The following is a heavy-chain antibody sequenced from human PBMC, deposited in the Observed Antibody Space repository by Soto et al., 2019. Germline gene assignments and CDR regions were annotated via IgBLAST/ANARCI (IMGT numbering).Heavy chain of an antibody. CDR1: GFTFTRYS. J-gene: IGHJ4*02. Sequence: GSLRLSCAASGFTFTRYSMNWVRQAPGKGLEWVSSISSTTNYIYYADSVEGRFTISRDNAKNSLYLQMNSLKAEETAVYYCAREITGNTTVDHWGQGTQVTVSS. V-gene: IGHV3-21*01. D-gene: IGHD1-1*01. CDR2: ISSTTNYI. CDR3: AREITGNTTVDH.